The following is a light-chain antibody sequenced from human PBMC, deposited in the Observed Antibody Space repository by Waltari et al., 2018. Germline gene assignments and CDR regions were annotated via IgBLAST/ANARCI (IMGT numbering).Light chain of an antibody. CDR3: QQYNNWPRT. CDR1: QSVSSN. V-gene: IGKV3-15*01. Sequence: EIVMTQSPATLSVSPGERATLSCRASQSVSSNLAWYQQKPGQAPRLLVYGASTRATVIPARFSGSGSGTEFTLSISSMQSEDSAVYYCQQYNNWPRTFGQWTKVEIK. J-gene: IGKJ1*01. CDR2: GAS.